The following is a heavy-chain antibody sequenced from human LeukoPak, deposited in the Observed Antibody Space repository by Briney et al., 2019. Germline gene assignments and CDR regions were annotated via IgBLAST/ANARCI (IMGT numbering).Heavy chain of an antibody. D-gene: IGHD3-10*01. CDR2: ISWNSGRI. CDR3: AKDLLYYYGSGSLDY. V-gene: IGHV3-9*01. J-gene: IGHJ4*02. CDR1: GFTFSSYA. Sequence: GRSLRLSCAASGFTFSSYAMHWVRQAPGKGLEWVSGISWNSGRIGYADSVKGRFTITRDNAKNSLYLQMNSLRAEDTALYYCAKDLLYYYGSGSLDYWGQGTLVTVSS.